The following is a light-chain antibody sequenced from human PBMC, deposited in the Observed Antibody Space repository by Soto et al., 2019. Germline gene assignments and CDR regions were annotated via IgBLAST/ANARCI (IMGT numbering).Light chain of an antibody. CDR3: QQYYTSPLT. CDR1: QSVTSSN. CDR2: GAS. Sequence: EIVLTQSPGTLSLSPGERVTLSCRASQSVTSSNLAWYQQKPGQAPSLLISGASTRATGIPDRFIGSGSGTDFTLTISRLEPEDFAVYYCQQYYTSPLTFGGGTKVEI. V-gene: IGKV3-20*01. J-gene: IGKJ4*01.